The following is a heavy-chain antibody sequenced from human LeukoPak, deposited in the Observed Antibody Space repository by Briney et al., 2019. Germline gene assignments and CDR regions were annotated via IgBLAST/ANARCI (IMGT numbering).Heavy chain of an antibody. D-gene: IGHD6-19*01. CDR2: IYHSGST. CDR3: ARDGAVAGADY. CDR1: GGSISSSNW. Sequence: SETLSLTCAVSGGSISSSNWWSWVRQPPGKGLEWIGEIYHSGSTYYNPSLKSRVTISVDTSKNQFSLKLSSVTAADTAVYYCARDGAVAGADYWGQGTLVTVSS. V-gene: IGHV4-4*02. J-gene: IGHJ4*02.